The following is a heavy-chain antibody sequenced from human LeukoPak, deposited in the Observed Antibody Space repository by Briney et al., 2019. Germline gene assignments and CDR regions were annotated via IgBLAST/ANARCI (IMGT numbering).Heavy chain of an antibody. CDR1: GFTVSGNY. V-gene: IGHV3-53*01. CDR3: ARDLTPDAFDI. Sequence: GGSLRLSCAASGFTVSGNYVTWVRQAPGTGLEWVSVIYSGGSTDYADSVKGRFTISRDNSKNTLYLQMNTLRAEDTAVYYCARDLTPDAFDIWGQGTMVTVSS. D-gene: IGHD4-23*01. CDR2: IYSGGST. J-gene: IGHJ3*02.